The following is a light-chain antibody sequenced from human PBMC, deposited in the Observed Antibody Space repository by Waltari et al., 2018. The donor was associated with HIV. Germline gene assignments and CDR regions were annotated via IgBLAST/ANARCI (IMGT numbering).Light chain of an antibody. CDR2: GAS. Sequence: EIVMTQSPATLSVSPGERATLSCRASQSVSSNLAWYQQKPGQDPRLLIYGASTRATGIPARFSGSGSGTEFTLTISRLQSEDFAVYYCQQYNNWPPLYTFGQGTKLEIK. J-gene: IGKJ2*01. CDR3: QQYNNWPPLYT. CDR1: QSVSSN. V-gene: IGKV3-15*01.